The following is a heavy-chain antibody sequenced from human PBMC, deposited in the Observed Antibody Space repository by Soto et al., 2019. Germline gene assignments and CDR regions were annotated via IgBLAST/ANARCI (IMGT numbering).Heavy chain of an antibody. CDR2: VSAYNGNT. Sequence: QVQLVQSGAEVKKPGASVKVSCKASGYTFSSYGIIWVRQAPGQGLEWVGWVSAYNGNTNYAQKLQGRVTMTTDTSPTTAHMELRSLRSDDTAVYYCARDSGADYDVLTGYYPFDSWGQRTLVTVSS. V-gene: IGHV1-18*01. J-gene: IGHJ4*02. CDR3: ARDSGADYDVLTGYYPFDS. CDR1: GYTFSSYG. D-gene: IGHD3-9*01.